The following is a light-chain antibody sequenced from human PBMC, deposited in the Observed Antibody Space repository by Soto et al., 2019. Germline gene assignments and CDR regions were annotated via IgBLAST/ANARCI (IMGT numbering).Light chain of an antibody. CDR2: DVS. V-gene: IGLV2-14*03. CDR1: SSDVGGYNY. CDR3: CSYTTSSTYV. J-gene: IGLJ1*01. Sequence: QSALTQPDSVSGSPGQSIAISCTGTSSDVGGYNYVSWYQQHPGKAPQLMIYDVSNRPSGISTRFSDSKTGNPASQTTSVLQSEDEADYNCCSYTTSSTYVFGTGTKLTLL.